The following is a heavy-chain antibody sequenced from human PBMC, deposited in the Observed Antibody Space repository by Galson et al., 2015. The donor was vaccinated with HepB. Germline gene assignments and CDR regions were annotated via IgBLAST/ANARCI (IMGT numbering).Heavy chain of an antibody. Sequence: SLRLSCAASGFTFSNAWMSWVRQAPGQGLEWVGRIRGKTGGRTTDYAAPVKGRFNISRDGSKNTLYLQMNRLKTEDTEVYYCTYMRWMSDCSFQDAFDIWGQGTMVTVSS. J-gene: IGHJ3*02. CDR3: TYMRWMSDCSFQDAFDI. CDR2: IRGKTGGRTT. V-gene: IGHV3-15*01. CDR1: GFTFSNAW. D-gene: IGHD2-21*02.